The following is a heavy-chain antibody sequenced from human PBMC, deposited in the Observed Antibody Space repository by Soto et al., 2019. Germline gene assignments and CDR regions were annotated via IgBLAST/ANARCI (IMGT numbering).Heavy chain of an antibody. J-gene: IGHJ6*03. CDR3: ARERNYNWNYRDYSYYMDV. Sequence: SETLSLTCAVYGGSFSGYYWSWIRQPPGKGLEWIGEINHSGNTNYNPSLKSRVTISVDTSKNQFSLKLSSVTAADTAVYYCARERNYNWNYRDYSYYMDVWGKGTTVTVSS. CDR2: INHSGNT. CDR1: GGSFSGYY. D-gene: IGHD1-7*01. V-gene: IGHV4-34*01.